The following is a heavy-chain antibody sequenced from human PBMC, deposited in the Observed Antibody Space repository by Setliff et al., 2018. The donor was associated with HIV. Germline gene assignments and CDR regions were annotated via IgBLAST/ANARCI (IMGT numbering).Heavy chain of an antibody. D-gene: IGHD7-27*01. CDR2: ISAYNGNT. CDR1: GYTFTSYG. Sequence: GASVKVSCKASGYTFTSYGFNWVRQAPGQGLEWMGWISAYNGNTNYARKLQGRVTMTTDTSTSTAYMELRSLRSVDTAVYYCASQGWGTAFDIWGQGTMVTVSS. V-gene: IGHV1-18*01. J-gene: IGHJ3*02. CDR3: ASQGWGTAFDI.